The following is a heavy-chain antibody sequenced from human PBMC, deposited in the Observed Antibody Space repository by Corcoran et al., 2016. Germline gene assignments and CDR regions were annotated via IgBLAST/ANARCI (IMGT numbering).Heavy chain of an antibody. V-gene: IGHV4-4*07. D-gene: IGHD6-13*01. J-gene: IGHJ4*02. CDR1: GGSISSYY. CDR2: IYTSGST. Sequence: QVQLQESGPGLVKPSETLSLTCTVSGGSISSYYWSWIRQPAGKGLEWIGRIYTSGSTNYNPSLKSRVTMSVDTSKNQFSLKLSSVTAADTAVYYCAREMGELSSSWEVGPHFDYWGQGTLVTVSS. CDR3: AREMGELSSSWEVGPHFDY.